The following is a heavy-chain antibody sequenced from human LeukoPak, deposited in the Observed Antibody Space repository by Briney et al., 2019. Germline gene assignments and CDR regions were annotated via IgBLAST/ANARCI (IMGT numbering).Heavy chain of an antibody. CDR1: GFTFSSYE. D-gene: IGHD6-19*01. V-gene: IGHV3-48*03. Sequence: PGGSLRLSCAASGFTFSSYEMNWVRQAPGKGLEWVSYSSSGGSALYYADSAKGRFTISRDNAKNSLYLQMNSLRAEDTAVYYCVRDPAVAAEDYWGQGTLVTVSS. J-gene: IGHJ4*02. CDR3: VRDPAVAAEDY. CDR2: SSSGGSAL.